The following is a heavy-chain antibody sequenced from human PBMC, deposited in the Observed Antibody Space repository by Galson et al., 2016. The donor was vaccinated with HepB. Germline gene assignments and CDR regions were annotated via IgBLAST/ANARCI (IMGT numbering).Heavy chain of an antibody. CDR3: AKSTCSDGTCPFYYFDY. CDR1: GFTFNNFG. CDR2: IWYDGSHK. J-gene: IGHJ4*02. Sequence: SLRLSCASSGFTFNNFGMHWVRQAPGKGLEWVAVIWYDGSHKYYVDSVRGRFTISRDNSKSTLYLEMSGLGAEDTAVYFCAKSTCSDGTCPFYYFDYWGQGTLVTVSS. V-gene: IGHV3-33*06. D-gene: IGHD2-15*01.